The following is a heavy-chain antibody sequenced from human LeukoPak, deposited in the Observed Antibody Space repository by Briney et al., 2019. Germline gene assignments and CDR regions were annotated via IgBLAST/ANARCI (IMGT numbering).Heavy chain of an antibody. CDR3: AKAHYDSSGYYYCSFDY. V-gene: IGHV3-23*01. CDR2: ISGSGGST. D-gene: IGHD3-22*01. CDR1: GFTLSSYA. Sequence: GGSLRLSCAASGFTLSSYAMSWVRQARGKGLEWVSAISGSGGSTYYADSVKGRFTISRDNSKNTLYLQMNSLRAEDTAVYYCAKAHYDSSGYYYCSFDYWGQGTLVTVSS. J-gene: IGHJ4*02.